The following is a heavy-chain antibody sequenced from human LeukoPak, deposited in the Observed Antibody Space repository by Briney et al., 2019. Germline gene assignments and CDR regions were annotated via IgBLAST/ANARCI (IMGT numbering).Heavy chain of an antibody. CDR1: GFTFSSYE. Sequence: TGGSLRLSCAASGFTFSSYEMNWVRRAPGKGMEWVSYISSSGSSRYYADSVKCRFTISRDNAKTSLYLQMNSLRAEDTAVYYCARVGPRYCSGGSCYSHYYYGMDVWGKGTTVTVSS. V-gene: IGHV3-48*03. CDR3: ARVGPRYCSGGSCYSHYYYGMDV. D-gene: IGHD2-15*01. J-gene: IGHJ6*04. CDR2: ISSSGSSR.